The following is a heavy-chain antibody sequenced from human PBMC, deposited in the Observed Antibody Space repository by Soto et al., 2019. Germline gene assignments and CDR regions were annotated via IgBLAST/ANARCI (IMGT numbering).Heavy chain of an antibody. Sequence: ASVKVSCKASGYTFTRYDINWVRQATGQGLEWMGWMNPNSGNTGYAQKFQGRVTMTRNTSISTAYMELSSLRSEDTAVYYCARVPLYFGVTTVDYWGQGTLVTVSS. CDR2: MNPNSGNT. CDR1: GYTFTRYD. D-gene: IGHD4-17*01. J-gene: IGHJ4*02. V-gene: IGHV1-8*01. CDR3: ARVPLYFGVTTVDY.